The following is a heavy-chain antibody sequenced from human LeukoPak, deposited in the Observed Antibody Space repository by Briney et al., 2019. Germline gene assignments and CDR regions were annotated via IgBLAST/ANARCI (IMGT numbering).Heavy chain of an antibody. CDR3: ARGYSYPKTHFDY. V-gene: IGHV4-38-2*01. Sequence: GSLRLSCAASGFTFSNAWMSWVRQPPGKGLEWIGSIYYSGSTYYNPSLKSRVTISVDTSKNQFSLKLSSVTAADTAVYYCARGYSYPKTHFDYWGQGALVTVSS. J-gene: IGHJ4*02. CDR2: IYYSGST. D-gene: IGHD5-18*01. CDR1: GFTFSNAW.